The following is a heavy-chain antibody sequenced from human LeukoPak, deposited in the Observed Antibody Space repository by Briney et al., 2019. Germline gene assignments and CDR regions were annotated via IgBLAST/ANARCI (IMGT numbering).Heavy chain of an antibody. CDR2: INHSGST. CDR1: GGSFSGYY. D-gene: IGHD3-10*01. V-gene: IGHV4-34*01. Sequence: SETLSLTCAVYGGSFSGYYWSWIRQPPGKGLEWIGEINHSGSTSYNPSLKSRATISVDTSKNQFSLKLSSVTAADTAVYYCARGLWFGRIRFDYWGQGTLVTVSS. J-gene: IGHJ4*02. CDR3: ARGLWFGRIRFDY.